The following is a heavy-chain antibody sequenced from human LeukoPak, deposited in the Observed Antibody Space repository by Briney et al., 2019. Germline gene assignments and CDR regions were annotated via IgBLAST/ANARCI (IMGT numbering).Heavy chain of an antibody. CDR1: GFTFTSSA. CDR3: AAATYYDFWSGHPNFDY. Sequence: ASAKVSCKASGFTFTSSAVQWVRQARGQRLEWIGWIVVGSGNTNYAQKFQERVTITRDMSTSTAYMELSSLRSEDTAVYYRAAATYYDFWSGHPNFDYWGQGTLVTVSS. D-gene: IGHD3-3*01. CDR2: IVVGSGNT. V-gene: IGHV1-58*01. J-gene: IGHJ4*02.